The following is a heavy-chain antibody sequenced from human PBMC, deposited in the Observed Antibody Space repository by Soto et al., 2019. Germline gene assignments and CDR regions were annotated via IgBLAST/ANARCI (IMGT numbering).Heavy chain of an antibody. J-gene: IGHJ6*02. CDR2: IIGSGGST. Sequence: EVQLLESGGGLLKPGGSLRLSCAASGFTFSNYAMTWVRQAPGKGLEWVSGIIGSGGSTYYADSVTGRFTISRDNYKNTLYLQINTLRAQDTAVYYFARRVDGVSGSQYYDYYCGMDVWGQGTTVTVSS. CDR3: ARRVDGVSGSQYYDYYCGMDV. CDR1: GFTFSNYA. D-gene: IGHD6-13*01. V-gene: IGHV3-23*01.